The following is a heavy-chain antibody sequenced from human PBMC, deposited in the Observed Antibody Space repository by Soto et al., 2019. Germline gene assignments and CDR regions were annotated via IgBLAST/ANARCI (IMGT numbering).Heavy chain of an antibody. CDR1: GLSCGRDW. CDR3: ADSWLPTSY. V-gene: IGHV3-74*01. J-gene: IGHJ4*02. CDR2: ISPDGRTT. Sequence: GSLRLSCSASGLSCGRDWMQGVREAPGKGLVWVSRISPDGRTTTYADSVKGRFTISRGNAKSTLYLQMNSLTVEDGAVYYCADSWLPTSYWGPGTLVTVSS. D-gene: IGHD3-10*01.